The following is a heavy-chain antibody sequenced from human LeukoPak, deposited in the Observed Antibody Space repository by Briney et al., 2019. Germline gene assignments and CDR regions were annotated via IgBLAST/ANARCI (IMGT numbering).Heavy chain of an antibody. V-gene: IGHV3-30*18. CDR2: ISYDGSNK. CDR3: AKDVYAYYYYGMDV. J-gene: IGHJ6*02. Sequence: GRSLRLSCAASGFTFSSDAMHWVRQAPGKGLEWVAVISYDGSNKYYADSVKGRFTISRDNSKNTLYLQMNSLRAEDTAVYYCAKDVYAYYYYGMDVWGQGTTVTVSS. D-gene: IGHD2-8*01. CDR1: GFTFSSDA.